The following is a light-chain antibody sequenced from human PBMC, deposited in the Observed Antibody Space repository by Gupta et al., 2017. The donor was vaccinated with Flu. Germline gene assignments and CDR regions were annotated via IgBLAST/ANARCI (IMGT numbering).Light chain of an antibody. CDR3: SAYAGSHVV. Sequence: QSPLTPPPSASGSPGPSVIISCTGPASDVGGYNYVSWYQQHPGNARKIMIDEVRKRPSGVPDRFSGSKSGNTATLTVSGVQAEDEDDYYCSAYAGSHVVFGGGTKLTVL. J-gene: IGLJ2*01. V-gene: IGLV2-8*01. CDR2: EVR. CDR1: ASDVGGYNY.